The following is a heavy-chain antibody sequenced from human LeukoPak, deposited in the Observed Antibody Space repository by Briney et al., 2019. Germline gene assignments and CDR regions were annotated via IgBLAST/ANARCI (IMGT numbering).Heavy chain of an antibody. V-gene: IGHV3-9*01. Sequence: PGGSLRLSCAASGFTFDDYGMRWVRQAPGKGLEWVASISWNSGTIGYADSVKGRFTISRDNAENSLCLQMNSLRAEDTALYYCAKGRYSSGWDFDYWGQGTLVTVSS. CDR3: AKGRYSSGWDFDY. D-gene: IGHD6-19*01. CDR1: GFTFDDYG. CDR2: ISWNSGTI. J-gene: IGHJ4*02.